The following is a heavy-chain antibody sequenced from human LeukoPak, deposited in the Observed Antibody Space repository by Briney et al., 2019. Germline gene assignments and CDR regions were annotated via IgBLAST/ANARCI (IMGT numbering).Heavy chain of an antibody. CDR3: ARDHYYGSGSYPGANENYFDY. CDR2: INPSGGST. Sequence: ASVKVSCKASGYTFTGYYMHWVRQAPGQGLEWMGIINPSGGSTSYAQKFQGRVTMTRDMSTSTVYMELSSLRSEDTAVYYCARDHYYGSGSYPGANENYFDYWGQGTLVTVSA. V-gene: IGHV1-46*01. D-gene: IGHD3-10*01. J-gene: IGHJ4*02. CDR1: GYTFTGYY.